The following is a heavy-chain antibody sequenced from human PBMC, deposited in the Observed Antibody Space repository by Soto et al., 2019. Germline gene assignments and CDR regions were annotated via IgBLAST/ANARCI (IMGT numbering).Heavy chain of an antibody. CDR3: ARSRVYYYDSSGYLV. CDR1: GGTFSSYA. V-gene: IGHV1-69*13. J-gene: IGHJ6*02. Sequence: SVKVSCKASGGTFSSYAISWVRQAPGQGLEWMGGIIPIFGTANYAQKFQGRVTITADESTSTAYMELSSLRSEDTAVYYCARSRVYYYDSSGYLVWGQGTTVTVSS. D-gene: IGHD3-22*01. CDR2: IIPIFGTA.